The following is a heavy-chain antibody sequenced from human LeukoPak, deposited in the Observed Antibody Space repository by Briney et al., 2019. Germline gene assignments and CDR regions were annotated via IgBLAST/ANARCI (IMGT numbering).Heavy chain of an antibody. Sequence: SETLSLTCTVSGGSTSSTIYYWGWIRQPPGKGLEWIGSIHYSGSTYYNSSLKSRVTISMDTSKNQFSLKLSSVTAADTAVYYCARSLTILIGFDPWGQGTLVTVSS. CDR2: IHYSGST. CDR1: GGSTSSTIYY. V-gene: IGHV4-39*07. D-gene: IGHD3-3*01. J-gene: IGHJ5*02. CDR3: ARSLTILIGFDP.